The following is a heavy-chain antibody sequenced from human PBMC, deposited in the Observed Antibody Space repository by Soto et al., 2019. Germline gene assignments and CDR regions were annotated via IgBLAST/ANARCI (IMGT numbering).Heavy chain of an antibody. V-gene: IGHV3-15*01. CDR3: TTERGVSARVYYYYYYMDV. CDR1: GFTFSNAW. Sequence: GGSLRLSCAASGFTFSNAWMSWVRQAPGKGLEWVGRIKSKTDGGTTDYAAPVKGRFTISRDDSKNTLYLQMNSLKTEDTAVYYCTTERGVSARVYYYYYYMDVWGKGTTVTVSS. D-gene: IGHD2-21*01. J-gene: IGHJ6*03. CDR2: IKSKTDGGTT.